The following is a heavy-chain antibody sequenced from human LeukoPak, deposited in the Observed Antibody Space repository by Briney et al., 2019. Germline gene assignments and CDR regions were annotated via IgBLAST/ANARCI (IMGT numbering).Heavy chain of an antibody. CDR2: ISGNNDNP. V-gene: IGHV1-18*01. CDR1: GYTCSNFG. CDR3: ARDGTSTDDY. D-gene: IGHD2-2*01. Sequence: DSVKVSCTASGYTCSNFGISWVRQAPGQGLEWMGWISGNNDNPNYGQKFQGRFTVTTDSSTSTAYMELRDLRSDDTAVYYCARDGTSTDDYWGQGTLVTVSS. J-gene: IGHJ4*02.